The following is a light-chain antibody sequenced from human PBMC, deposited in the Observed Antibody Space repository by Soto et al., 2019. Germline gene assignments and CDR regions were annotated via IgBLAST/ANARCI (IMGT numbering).Light chain of an antibody. CDR2: EAA. J-gene: IGLJ2*01. Sequence: QSALTQPASVSGSPGQSITISCTGTSSDVGGYNLVSWYQQHPGKAPKLILYEAAKRPSGVSDRFSGSKSGNTASLTISGLQAEDEADYYCCSYAGSSTLVFGGGTQLPVL. CDR3: CSYAGSSTLV. CDR1: SSDVGGYNL. V-gene: IGLV2-23*01.